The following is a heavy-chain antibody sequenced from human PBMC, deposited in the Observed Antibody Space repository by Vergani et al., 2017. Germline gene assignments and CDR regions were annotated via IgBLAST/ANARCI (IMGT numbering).Heavy chain of an antibody. CDR1: GYTFTTFA. V-gene: IGHV7-4-1*02. CDR2: INTNTGNP. D-gene: IGHD3-10*01. J-gene: IGHJ4*02. CDR3: ARATRSMVRGLTYYFDY. Sequence: QVQLVQSGSELKKPGASVKVSCKASGYTFTTFAMNWVRQAPGQGLEWMGWINTNTGNPTYAQGFTGRFGFSLDTSVTTAYLQISSLKAEDTAVYYCARATRSMVRGLTYYFDYWGQGTLVTVSS.